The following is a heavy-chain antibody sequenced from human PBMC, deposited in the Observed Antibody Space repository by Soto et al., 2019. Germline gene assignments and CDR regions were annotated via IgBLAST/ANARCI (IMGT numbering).Heavy chain of an antibody. J-gene: IGHJ5*02. V-gene: IGHV1-69*01. CDR1: GGTFSSYA. CDR3: ARDLARIAVADQVGWFDP. CDR2: IIPIFGTA. D-gene: IGHD6-19*01. Sequence: QVQLVQSGAEVKKPGSSVKVSCKASGGTFSSYAISWVRQAPGQGLEWMGGIIPIFGTANYAQKFQGRVTITADESTSTAYMELSSMRSEDTAVYYCARDLARIAVADQVGWFDPWVQGTLVTVSS.